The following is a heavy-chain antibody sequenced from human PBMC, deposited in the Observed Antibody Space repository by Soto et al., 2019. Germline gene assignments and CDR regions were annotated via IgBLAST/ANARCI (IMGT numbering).Heavy chain of an antibody. J-gene: IGHJ4*02. CDR3: ASSGTGAYYFDY. V-gene: IGHV4-59*01. CDR1: AGSISNYF. CDR2: IYYSGTT. Sequence: PSETLSLTCTVSAGSISNYFWNWVRQPPGKGLEWIGYIYYSGTTNYNPPLKSRVTISVDTSKNQFSLNLSSVTAADTAVYYCASSGTGAYYFDYWGQGALVTVSS. D-gene: IGHD3-10*01.